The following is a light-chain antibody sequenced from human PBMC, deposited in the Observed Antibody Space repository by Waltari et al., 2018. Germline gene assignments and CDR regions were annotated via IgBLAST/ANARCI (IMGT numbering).Light chain of an antibody. CDR3: QQYDGIVVT. CDR2: STY. V-gene: IGKV3-20*01. Sequence: EIVLTQSPGTMSLSRGDRATLSCRASQTVSTIALSWYQKKPGQGPRVLIYSTYNRATGIPDRFSGSGSGTAFTLTINRLAPEDFAMYYCQQYDGIVVTFGGGTKVEI. J-gene: IGKJ4*01. CDR1: QTVSTIA.